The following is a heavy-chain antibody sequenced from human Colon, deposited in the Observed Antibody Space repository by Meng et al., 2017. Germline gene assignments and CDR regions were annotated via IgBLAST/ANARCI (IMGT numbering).Heavy chain of an antibody. Sequence: VQLRPWGAGRLQPSETLSLPCAVYGGSFSGYYWSWIRQPPGKALEWIGEINHSGSTNYNPYLKSRVTISVDTSKNQFSLKLSSVTAADTAVYYCARERLSSGWYGGRWFDPWGQGTLVTVSS. D-gene: IGHD6-19*01. CDR1: GGSFSGYY. J-gene: IGHJ5*02. CDR3: ARERLSSGWYGGRWFDP. CDR2: INHSGST. V-gene: IGHV4-34*01.